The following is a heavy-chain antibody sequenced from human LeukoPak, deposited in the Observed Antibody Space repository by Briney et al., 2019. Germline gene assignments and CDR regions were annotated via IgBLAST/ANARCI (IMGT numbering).Heavy chain of an antibody. Sequence: GGSLRLSCAASGFTFSSYWMHWVRQAPGKGLAWVSRINSDGSTTSYADSVKGRFTISRDNAKNTLYLQMNSLRAEDTAVYYCARRSAAAANGGFDYWGQGTLVTVSS. D-gene: IGHD6-13*01. CDR1: GFTFSSYW. J-gene: IGHJ4*02. V-gene: IGHV3-74*01. CDR3: ARRSAAAANGGFDY. CDR2: INSDGSTT.